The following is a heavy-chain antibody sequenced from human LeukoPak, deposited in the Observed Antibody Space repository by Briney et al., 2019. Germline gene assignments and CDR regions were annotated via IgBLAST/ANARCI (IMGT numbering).Heavy chain of an antibody. D-gene: IGHD5-18*01. Sequence: ASVKVSCKASGYTFTGYYMHWVRQAPGQGLEWMGWINPNSGGTNYAQRFQGRVTMTRDTSISTAYMELSRLRSDDTAVYYCARDQGAGYSYGYNYWGQGTLVTVSS. CDR3: ARDQGAGYSYGYNY. CDR1: GYTFTGYY. CDR2: INPNSGGT. J-gene: IGHJ4*02. V-gene: IGHV1-2*02.